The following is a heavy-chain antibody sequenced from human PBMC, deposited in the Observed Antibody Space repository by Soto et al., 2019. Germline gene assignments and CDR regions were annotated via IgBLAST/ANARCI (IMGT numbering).Heavy chain of an antibody. D-gene: IGHD3-22*01. CDR1: GDSLSSRSYY. CDR2: IYYSGST. V-gene: IGHV4-39*01. J-gene: IGHJ4*02. CDR3: ASVPSSGYYSRY. Sequence: PSETLSLTCTVCGDSLSSRSYYWGWIRQPPGKGLEWIGSIYYSGSTYYNPSLKSRVTISVDTSKNQFSLKPSSVTAADTAVYYCASVPSSGYYSRYWGQGTLVTVSS.